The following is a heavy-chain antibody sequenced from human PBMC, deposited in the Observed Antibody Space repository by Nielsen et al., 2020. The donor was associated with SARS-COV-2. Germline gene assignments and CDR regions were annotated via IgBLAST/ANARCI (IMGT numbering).Heavy chain of an antibody. V-gene: IGHV4-59*04. CDR2: IYHSGNT. CDR1: GGSIGSYY. Sequence: SETLSLTCIVSGGSIGSYYWSWIRQPPGKGLEWIASIYHSGNTYYNPSLKSRVTISVDTPKNQFSLKLNSVTAADTALYFCVHLWLPGFWGQGTLVTVSS. J-gene: IGHJ4*02. D-gene: IGHD2-21*01. CDR3: VHLWLPGF.